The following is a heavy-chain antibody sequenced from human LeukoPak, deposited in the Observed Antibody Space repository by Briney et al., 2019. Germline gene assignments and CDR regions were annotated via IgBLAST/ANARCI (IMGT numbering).Heavy chain of an antibody. V-gene: IGHV4-59*08. Sequence: PSETLSLTCTVSGGSVSSYFWSWIRQPPGKGLEWIGYIYYSGSTTYNPSLKSRVTISVDTSKNQFSLKLSSVTAEDTAVYYCARRTYFDLWGRGTLVTVSS. J-gene: IGHJ2*01. CDR1: GGSVSSYF. CDR3: ARRTYFDL. CDR2: IYYSGST.